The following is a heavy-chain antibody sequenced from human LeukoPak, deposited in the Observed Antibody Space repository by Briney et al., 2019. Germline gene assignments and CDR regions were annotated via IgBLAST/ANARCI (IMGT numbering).Heavy chain of an antibody. CDR1: GGSSSSNY. D-gene: IGHD6-6*01. Sequence: PSETLSLTCTVSGGSSSSNYWSWIRQPPGKGLEWIGYIYYSGSTNYNPSLKSRVTISVDTSKNQFSLKLSSVTAADTAVYYCAREGSSSSQAHNWFDPWGQGTLVTVSS. J-gene: IGHJ5*02. CDR2: IYYSGST. CDR3: AREGSSSSQAHNWFDP. V-gene: IGHV4-59*01.